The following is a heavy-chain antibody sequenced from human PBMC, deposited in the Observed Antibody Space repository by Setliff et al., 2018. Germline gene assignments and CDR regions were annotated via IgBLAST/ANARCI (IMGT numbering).Heavy chain of an antibody. CDR3: ARGRIAAALYYFDY. D-gene: IGHD6-13*01. CDR1: GGSFSGYY. J-gene: IGHJ4*02. CDR2: INHSGST. V-gene: IGHV4-34*01. Sequence: PSETLSLTCAVYGGSFSGYYWSWIRQPPGKGLEWIGGINHSGSTNYNPSLKSRVTISVDTSKNQFSLKLSSVTAADTAVYYCARGRIAAALYYFDYWGQGTLVTVSS.